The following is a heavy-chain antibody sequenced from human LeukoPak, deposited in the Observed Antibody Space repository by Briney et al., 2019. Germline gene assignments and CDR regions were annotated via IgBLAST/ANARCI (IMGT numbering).Heavy chain of an antibody. CDR1: GGSFSGYY. D-gene: IGHD6-6*01. CDR2: INHSGST. CDR3: ARGHDGLIAARQRDYYYYGMDV. V-gene: IGHV4-34*01. J-gene: IGHJ6*02. Sequence: PSETLSLTCAVYGGSFSGYYWSWIRQPPGKGLEWIGEINHSGSTNYNPSLKSQVTISVDTSKNQFSLKLSSVTAADTAVYYCARGHDGLIAARQRDYYYYGMDVWGQGTTVTVSS.